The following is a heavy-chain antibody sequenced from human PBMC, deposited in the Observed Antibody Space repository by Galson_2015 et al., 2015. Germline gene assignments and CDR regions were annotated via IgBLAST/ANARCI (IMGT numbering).Heavy chain of an antibody. CDR2: IYWDDDK. CDR1: GFSLSGGGVT. Sequence: PALVKPTQTLTLTCTFSGFSLSGGGVTVGWIRQPPGQALEWLALIYWDDDKRYTPSLKSRLTVNKGTSKNQVVLTLANVDPVDTATYFCATGGDTVAGVRGTGGFDSWGQGILVTVSS. J-gene: IGHJ4*02. D-gene: IGHD6-19*01. V-gene: IGHV2-5*02. CDR3: ATGGDTVAGVRGTGGFDS.